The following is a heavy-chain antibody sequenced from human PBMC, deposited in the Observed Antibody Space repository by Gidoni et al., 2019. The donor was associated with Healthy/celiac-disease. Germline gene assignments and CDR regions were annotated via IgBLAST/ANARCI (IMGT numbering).Heavy chain of an antibody. CDR1: GFTFSSYA. J-gene: IGHJ6*02. CDR2: ISYDGSNK. D-gene: IGHD1-20*01. V-gene: IGHV3-30*04. Sequence: QVQLVESGGGVVQPGRSLRLSCAASGFTFSSYAMHWVRQAPGKGLEWVADISYDGSNKYYADSVKGRFTISRDNSRNTLYLQMNSLRAEDTAVYYCASKEGYDNWNDIGGMDVWGQGTTVTVSS. CDR3: ASKEGYDNWNDIGGMDV.